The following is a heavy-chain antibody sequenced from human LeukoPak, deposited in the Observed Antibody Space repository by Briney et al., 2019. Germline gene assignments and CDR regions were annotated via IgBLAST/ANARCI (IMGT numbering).Heavy chain of an antibody. CDR3: ARAGIAAGRWFDP. CDR1: GGSISSYY. V-gene: IGHV4-59*12. D-gene: IGHD6-13*01. J-gene: IGHJ5*02. CDR2: IYYSGST. Sequence: SETLSLTCTVSGGSISSYYWSWIRQPPGKGLEWIGYIYYSGSTNYNPSLKSRVTISVDTSKNQFPLKLSSVTAADTAVYYCARAGIAAGRWFDPWGQGTLVTVSS.